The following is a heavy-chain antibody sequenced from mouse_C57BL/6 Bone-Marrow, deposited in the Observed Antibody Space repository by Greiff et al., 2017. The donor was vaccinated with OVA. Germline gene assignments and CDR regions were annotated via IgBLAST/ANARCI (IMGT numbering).Heavy chain of an antibody. CDR1: GFTFSSYG. CDR3: ARQPLLLRLGFAD. CDR2: ISSGGSYT. J-gene: IGHJ3*01. Sequence: EVKLMESGGDLVKPGGSLKLSCAASGFTFSSYGMSWVRQTPDQRLEWVATISSGGSYTYYPDSVKGRFTISRDNAKNTLYLQMSSLKSEDTAMYYYARQPLLLRLGFADWGQGTLVTVSA. D-gene: IGHD1-1*01. V-gene: IGHV5-6*01.